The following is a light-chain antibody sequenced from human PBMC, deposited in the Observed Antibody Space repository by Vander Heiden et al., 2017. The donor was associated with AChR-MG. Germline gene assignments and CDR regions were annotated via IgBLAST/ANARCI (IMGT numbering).Light chain of an antibody. CDR1: SDVGGYNL. Sequence: QSALTQPASVSGSPGQSITISSDVGGYNLVSWYQHHPGKAPKLIIYEVTQRPLGISSRFSGSKAGNTASLTISGLQAEDEADYFCCSFARGTILVFGGGTKL. J-gene: IGLJ3*02. CDR2: EVT. CDR3: CSFARGTILV. V-gene: IGLV2-23*02.